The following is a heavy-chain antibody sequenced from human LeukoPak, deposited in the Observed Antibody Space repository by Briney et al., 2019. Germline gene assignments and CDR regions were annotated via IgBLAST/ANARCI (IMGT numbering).Heavy chain of an antibody. J-gene: IGHJ4*02. CDR2: TNPNSGGT. Sequence: ASVKVSCKASGYTFTGYYMHWVRQAPGQGLEWMGWTNPNSGGTNYAQKFQGRVTMTRDTSISTAYMELSRLRSDDTAVYYCARGRIAAAGTPDYWGQGTLVTVSS. CDR1: GYTFTGYY. CDR3: ARGRIAAAGTPDY. D-gene: IGHD6-13*01. V-gene: IGHV1-2*02.